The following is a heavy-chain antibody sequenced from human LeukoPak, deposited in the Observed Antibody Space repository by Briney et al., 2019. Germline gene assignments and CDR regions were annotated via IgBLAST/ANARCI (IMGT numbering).Heavy chain of an antibody. V-gene: IGHV1-3*01. J-gene: IGHJ4*02. CDR1: GYTFTSYA. CDR2: INAGNGNT. D-gene: IGHD3-16*02. CDR3: ARAPSSLGELSLLGFDY. Sequence: ASVKVSCKTSGYTFTSYAMHWVRQAPGQRLEWMGWINAGNGNTKYSQKFQGRVTITRDTSASTAYMGLSSLRSEDTAVYYCARAPSSLGELSLLGFDYWGQGTLVTVSS.